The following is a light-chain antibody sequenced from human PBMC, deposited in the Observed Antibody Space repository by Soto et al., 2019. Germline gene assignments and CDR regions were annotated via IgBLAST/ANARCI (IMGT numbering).Light chain of an antibody. CDR1: QSLIHSDGSTY. V-gene: IGKV2-30*02. Sequence: DVVMTQSPLSLPVTLGQPASISCRSSQSLIHSDGSTYLNWFQQRPRQSPRRLIYEVSDRDSGVTDRFSGSGSGTDFPLKISRVEAEDVGVYYCMQGTHWPWTFGQGTEVEIK. CDR2: EVS. J-gene: IGKJ1*01. CDR3: MQGTHWPWT.